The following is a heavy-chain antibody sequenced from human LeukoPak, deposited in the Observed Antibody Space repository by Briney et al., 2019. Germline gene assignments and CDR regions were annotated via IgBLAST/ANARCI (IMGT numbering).Heavy chain of an antibody. Sequence: GGSLRLSCAASGFTFSGFGMHWVRQAPGKGLEWVAVIWYDGSNKYYAVSVKGRFTISRDNSKNTLYLQMNSLRAEDTAVYYCARDFAGYSYGLAMTYWGQGTLVTVSS. CDR2: IWYDGSNK. D-gene: IGHD5-18*01. V-gene: IGHV3-33*01. CDR1: GFTFSGFG. CDR3: ARDFAGYSYGLAMTY. J-gene: IGHJ4*02.